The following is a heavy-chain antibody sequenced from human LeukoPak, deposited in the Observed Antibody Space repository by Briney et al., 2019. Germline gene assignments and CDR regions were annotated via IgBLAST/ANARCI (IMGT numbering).Heavy chain of an antibody. V-gene: IGHV3-7*03. J-gene: IGHJ4*02. CDR2: IKQDGSEK. CDR1: GFTLSSYG. Sequence: GGSLRLSCAASGFTLSSYGMHWVRQAPGKGLEWVANIKQDGSEKNYVDSVKGRFTISRDNAKNSLYLQMNSLRAEDTAAYYCAKFAQRYCSGGSCHPFDYWGQGTLVTVSS. CDR3: AKFAQRYCSGGSCHPFDY. D-gene: IGHD2-15*01.